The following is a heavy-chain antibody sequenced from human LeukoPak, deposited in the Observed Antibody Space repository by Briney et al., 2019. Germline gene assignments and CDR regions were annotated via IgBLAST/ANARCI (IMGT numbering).Heavy chain of an antibody. Sequence: SETLSLTCTVSGGSISSYYWSWIRQPPGKGLEWIGYIYYSGSTNYNPSLKSRVTISVDTSKNQFSLKLSSVTAADTAVYYCARAGAHYSNRDFDYWGQGTLVTVSS. CDR1: GGSISSYY. V-gene: IGHV4-59*01. CDR2: IYYSGST. J-gene: IGHJ4*02. D-gene: IGHD4-11*01. CDR3: ARAGAHYSNRDFDY.